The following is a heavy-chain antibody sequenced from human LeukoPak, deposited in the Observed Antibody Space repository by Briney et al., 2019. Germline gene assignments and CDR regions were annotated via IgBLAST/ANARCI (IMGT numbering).Heavy chain of an antibody. V-gene: IGHV3-21*01. CDR1: GFTFSRYS. J-gene: IGHJ4*02. D-gene: IGHD3-10*01. Sequence: GGSLRLSCAASGFTFSRYSMNWVRQAPGKGLEWVSSISSSSSYIYYADSVKGRFTISRDNAKNSLYLQMNSLRAEDTAVYYCARAPTAGSGSYYNDWGQGTLVTVSS. CDR2: ISSSSSYI. CDR3: ARAPTAGSGSYYND.